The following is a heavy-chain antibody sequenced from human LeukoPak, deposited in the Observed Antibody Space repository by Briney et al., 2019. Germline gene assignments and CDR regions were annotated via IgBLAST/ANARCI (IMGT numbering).Heavy chain of an antibody. CDR3: ATGRDPYKTGH. D-gene: IGHD5-24*01. CDR2: ICDNGNT. CDR1: AGSFSPAH. J-gene: IGHJ1*01. V-gene: IGHV4-59*03. Sequence: SETLSLTCTFSAGSFSPAHWSWIRQPPGKGLEWIGVICDNGNTDYSPSLKSRVTISVDTSKSQFSLKLNSLAAADTAVYYCATGRDPYKTGHWGQGTLVTVSS.